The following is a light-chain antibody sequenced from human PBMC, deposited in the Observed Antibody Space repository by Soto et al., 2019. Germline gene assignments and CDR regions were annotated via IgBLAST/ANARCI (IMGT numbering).Light chain of an antibody. J-gene: IGKJ1*01. CDR3: MQPLQSWT. Sequence: IVMTQSPLSLLVIPGEPASISCRSSQSLLHSNGYNYLDWYLQKPGQSPQLLIYLGSNRASGVPDRFSGSGSGTDFTLKISRVEAEDVGVYYCMQPLQSWTFGQGTKVDI. CDR2: LGS. CDR1: QSLLHSNGYNY. V-gene: IGKV2-28*01.